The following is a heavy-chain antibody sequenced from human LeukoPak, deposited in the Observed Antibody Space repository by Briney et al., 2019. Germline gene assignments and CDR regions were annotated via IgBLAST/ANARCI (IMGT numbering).Heavy chain of an antibody. V-gene: IGHV3-21*01. Sequence: PGGSLRLSCAASGFTFSTSNMNWVRQAPGKGLEWVSSISSSSSYIFYADSVKGRFTISRDNAKNSLYLQMNSLRAEDTAVYYCAKKRALGEVEYSSSYFDYWGQGTLVTVSS. D-gene: IGHD6-6*01. CDR1: GFTFSTSN. J-gene: IGHJ4*02. CDR2: ISSSSSYI. CDR3: AKKRALGEVEYSSSYFDY.